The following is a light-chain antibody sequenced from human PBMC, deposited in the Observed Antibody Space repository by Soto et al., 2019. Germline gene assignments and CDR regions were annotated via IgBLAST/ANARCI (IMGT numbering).Light chain of an antibody. Sequence: EIVLTQSPGTLSLSPGEGATLSCRASESVASNYLAWYQQKPAQAPRLLIYGASTRATGIPGRFSGGGSGTEFTLTISSLQSEDFAVYYCQQYNNWPLTFGGGTKVDIK. CDR1: ESVASNY. V-gene: IGKV3-15*01. J-gene: IGKJ4*01. CDR3: QQYNNWPLT. CDR2: GAS.